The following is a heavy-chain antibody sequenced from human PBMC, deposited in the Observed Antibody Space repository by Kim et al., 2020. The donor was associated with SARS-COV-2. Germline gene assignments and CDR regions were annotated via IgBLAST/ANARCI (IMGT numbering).Heavy chain of an antibody. V-gene: IGHV3-23*01. J-gene: IGHJ3*02. CDR1: GFTFSSYA. D-gene: IGHD3-10*01. CDR3: AKDLYYGSGSYYTNDAFDI. CDR2: ISGSGGST. Sequence: GGSLRLSCAASGFTFSSYAMSWVRQAPGKGLEWVSAISGSGGSTYYADSVKGRFTISRDNSKNTLYLQMNSLRAEDTAVYYCAKDLYYGSGSYYTNDAFDIWGQGTMVTVSS.